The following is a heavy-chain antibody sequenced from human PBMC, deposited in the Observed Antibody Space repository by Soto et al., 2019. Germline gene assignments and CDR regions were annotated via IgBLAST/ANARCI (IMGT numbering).Heavy chain of an antibody. CDR2: IYYSGST. CDR3: ASTSTNYGDFGEYYFDY. CDR1: GGSISTYY. J-gene: IGHJ4*02. Sequence: LALTCTVSGGSISTYYWNWIRQPPGKGLEWIGYIYYSGSTNYNPSLKSRVTISVDTSKNQFSLKLSSVTAADTAVYYCASTSTNYGDFGEYYFDYWGQGTLVTVSS. D-gene: IGHD4-17*01. V-gene: IGHV4-59*08.